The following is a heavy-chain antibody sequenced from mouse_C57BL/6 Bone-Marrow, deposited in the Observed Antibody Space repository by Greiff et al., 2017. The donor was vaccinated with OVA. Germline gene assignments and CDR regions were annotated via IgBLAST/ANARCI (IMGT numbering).Heavy chain of an antibody. J-gene: IGHJ3*01. CDR2: INPYNGGT. CDR3: AKRGASAWFAY. V-gene: IGHV1-19*01. Sequence: EVQLQQSGPVLVKPGASVKMSCKASGYTFTDYYMNWVKQSHGKSLEWIGVINPYNGGTSYNQKFKGKATLTVDKSSSTAYMELNSLTSEDSAVYYCAKRGASAWFAYWGQGTLVTVSA. D-gene: IGHD3-2*02. CDR1: GYTFTDYY.